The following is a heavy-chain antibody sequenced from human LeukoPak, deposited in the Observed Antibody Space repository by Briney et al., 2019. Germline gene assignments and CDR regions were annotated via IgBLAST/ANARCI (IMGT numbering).Heavy chain of an antibody. CDR3: PRGKPITYYYDSSGQRGDY. CDR2: INPNCGGT. J-gene: IGHJ4*02. D-gene: IGHD3-22*01. CDR1: GYTFTGYC. V-gene: IGHV1-2*06. Sequence: ASVKVSCKASGYTFTGYCMQWVRQAPGQGLEWLGRINPNCGGTNYAQKFHDRVSMTRDTSISTAYMELSRLRSDDTAVYYCPRGKPITYYYDSSGQRGDYWGQGTLVTVSS.